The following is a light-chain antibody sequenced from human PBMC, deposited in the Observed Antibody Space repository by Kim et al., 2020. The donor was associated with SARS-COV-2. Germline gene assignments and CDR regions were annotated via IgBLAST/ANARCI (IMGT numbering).Light chain of an antibody. CDR3: QQFNDYPYT. CDR2: AAS. J-gene: IGKJ2*01. V-gene: IGKV1-9*01. Sequence: DIQLTQSPSFLSASVGDRVTITCRASQGIRSSLVWYQQKPGKAPKLLISAASILQSGVPSRFSGSGSGTEFTLTISSLQPGDFRSYCCQQFNDYPYTFGQGTKLEI. CDR1: QGIRSS.